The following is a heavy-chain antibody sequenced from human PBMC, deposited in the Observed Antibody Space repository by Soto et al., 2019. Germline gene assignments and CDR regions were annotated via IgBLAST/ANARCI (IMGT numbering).Heavy chain of an antibody. CDR2: ISGSGGST. V-gene: IGHV3-23*01. J-gene: IGHJ4*02. CDR3: AKRASGSYFDY. D-gene: IGHD3-10*01. CDR1: GFTFSSYA. Sequence: EVQLLESGGGLVQPGGSLRLSCAASGFTFSSYAMSWVRQAPGKGLEWVSVISGSGGSTYYADSVKGRFTISRDNSKTTLYRQMNSLRAEDTAGYYCAKRASGSYFDYWGQGTLVTVSS.